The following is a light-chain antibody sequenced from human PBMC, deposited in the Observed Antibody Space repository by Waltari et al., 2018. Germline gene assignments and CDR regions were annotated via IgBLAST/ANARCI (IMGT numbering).Light chain of an antibody. Sequence: QSVLTQPPSTSGTPGQRVTISCSGSSSNIGSNTVNWYQQLPGTAPKLLIYTNNRRPSGVPDRFSCSKAGTSASLAISGLQSEDEAGYYCAAWDDSLNGVVFGGGTKLTVL. J-gene: IGLJ2*01. V-gene: IGLV1-44*01. CDR1: SSNIGSNT. CDR3: AAWDDSLNGVV. CDR2: TNN.